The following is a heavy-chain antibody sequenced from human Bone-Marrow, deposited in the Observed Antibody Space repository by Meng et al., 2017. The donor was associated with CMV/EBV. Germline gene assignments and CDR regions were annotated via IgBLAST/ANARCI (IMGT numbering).Heavy chain of an antibody. D-gene: IGHD6-13*01. CDR3: ARSIAAAGGSGWFDP. V-gene: IGHV1-18*01. CDR2: ISTYNANT. J-gene: IGHJ5*02. Sequence: ASVKVSCKTSGYTFATYGISWVRQAPGQGLEWMGWISTYNANTNYAQNLQGRVTMTTDTSTTTVYMELRSLTSDDTAVYYWARSIAAAGGSGWFDPWGQGTLVTVSS. CDR1: GYTFATYG.